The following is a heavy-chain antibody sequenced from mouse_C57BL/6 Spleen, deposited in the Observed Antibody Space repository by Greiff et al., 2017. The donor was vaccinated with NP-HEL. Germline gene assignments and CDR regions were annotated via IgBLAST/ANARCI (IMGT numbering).Heavy chain of an antibody. V-gene: IGHV1-61*01. CDR1: GYTFTSYW. Sequence: VQLQQPGAELVRPGSSVKLSCKASGYTFTSYWMDWVKQRPGQGLEWIGNIYPSDSETHYNQKFKDKATLTVDKSSSTAYMQLSSLTSEDSAVYYCARDRYGSRYAMDYWGQGTSVTVSS. CDR2: IYPSDSET. CDR3: ARDRYGSRYAMDY. D-gene: IGHD1-1*01. J-gene: IGHJ4*01.